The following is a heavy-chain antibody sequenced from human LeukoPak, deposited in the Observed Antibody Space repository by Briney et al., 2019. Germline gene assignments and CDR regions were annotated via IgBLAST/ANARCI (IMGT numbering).Heavy chain of an antibody. CDR2: ISYDGSNK. CDR3: ARLGYCSGGSCYGDDAFDI. CDR1: GFTFSSYT. V-gene: IGHV3-30-3*01. Sequence: GGSLRLSCAASGFTFSSYTMHWVRQAPGKGLEWVAVISYDGSNKYYADSVKGRFTISRDNSKNTLYLQMNSLRAEDTAVYYCARLGYCSGGSCYGDDAFDIWGQGTMVTVSS. J-gene: IGHJ3*02. D-gene: IGHD2-15*01.